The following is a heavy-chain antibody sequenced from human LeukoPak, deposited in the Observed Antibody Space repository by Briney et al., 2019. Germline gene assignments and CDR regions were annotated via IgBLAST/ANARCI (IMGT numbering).Heavy chain of an antibody. D-gene: IGHD3-22*01. CDR3: ASTSDSGGYYYGY. Sequence: PSETLSLTYTVSGGSISSYYWSWIRQPPGKGLEWIGYIYYSGSTNYNPSLKSRVTISVDTSKNQFSLKLSSVTAADTAVYYCASTSDSGGYYYGYWGQGTLVTVSS. CDR1: GGSISSYY. V-gene: IGHV4-59*12. J-gene: IGHJ4*02. CDR2: IYYSGST.